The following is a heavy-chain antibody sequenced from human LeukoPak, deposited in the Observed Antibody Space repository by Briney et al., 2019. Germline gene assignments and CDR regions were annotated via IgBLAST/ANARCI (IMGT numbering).Heavy chain of an antibody. D-gene: IGHD5-24*01. CDR3: ARHERDASLDHALDI. CDR1: GGSISSYY. CDR2: IYYSGST. J-gene: IGHJ3*02. Sequence: SETLSLTCTVSGGSISSYYWSWIRQTPGKGLEWIGYIYYSGSTSYNPSLKSRVTMLVDTSKNRFPLKLSSVTAADTAVYYCARHERDASLDHALDIWGQGTMVTVSS. V-gene: IGHV4-59*08.